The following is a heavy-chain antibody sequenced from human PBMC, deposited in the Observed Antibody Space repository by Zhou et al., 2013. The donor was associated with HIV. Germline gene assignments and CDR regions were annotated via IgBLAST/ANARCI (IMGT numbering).Heavy chain of an antibody. CDR1: GYTFSSYG. J-gene: IGHJ3*01. D-gene: IGHD6-19*01. Sequence: QVQLVQSGGEVKKPGASVKVSCTASGYTFSSYGVCWVRQAPGHGLEWMGWISSYTDTTKFAQNLQGRVSMTTDTSTATAYMELRSLKSDDTAMYYCARCSAVARPRAPFDVWGQGTLVTVSS. V-gene: IGHV1-18*01. CDR2: ISSYTDTT. CDR3: ARCSAVARPRAPFDV.